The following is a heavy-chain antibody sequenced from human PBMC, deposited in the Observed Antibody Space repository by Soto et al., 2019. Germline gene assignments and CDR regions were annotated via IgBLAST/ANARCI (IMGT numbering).Heavy chain of an antibody. Sequence: VQLLESGGGLVQPGGSLRLSCAASGFTFSSYAMSWVRQAPGKGLEWVSAIRGSSGSTDYADSVKGRFTISRDNSKNTLYLQMNSLRAEDTAVYYCAKDGLQRLASYFDYWGRGTLVTVAS. D-gene: IGHD6-25*01. J-gene: IGHJ4*02. CDR3: AKDGLQRLASYFDY. CDR2: IRGSSGST. CDR1: GFTFSSYA. V-gene: IGHV3-23*01.